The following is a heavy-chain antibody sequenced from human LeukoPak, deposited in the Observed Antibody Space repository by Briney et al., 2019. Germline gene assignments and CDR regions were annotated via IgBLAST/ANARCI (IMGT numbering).Heavy chain of an antibody. Sequence: GGSLRLSCAASGFTFSTYWMHWVRQAPGKGLVWVSRIYPDGSGTDYADSVKGRFTISRDNAKNSLYLQMNSLRAEDTAVYYCARNMGDYWGQGTLVTVSS. J-gene: IGHJ4*02. D-gene: IGHD2/OR15-2a*01. CDR1: GFTFSTYW. CDR3: ARNMGDY. CDR2: IYPDGSGT. V-gene: IGHV3-74*01.